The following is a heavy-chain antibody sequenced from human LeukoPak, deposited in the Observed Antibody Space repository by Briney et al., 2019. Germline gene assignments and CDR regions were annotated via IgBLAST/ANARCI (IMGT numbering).Heavy chain of an antibody. J-gene: IGHJ4*02. CDR3: AREDDSSGYYPIDY. D-gene: IGHD3-22*01. V-gene: IGHV1-3*01. Sequence: ASVKVSCKASGHTFTSYAMHWVRQAPGQRLEWMGWINAGNGNTKYSQKFQGRVTITRDTSASTAYMELSSLRSEDTAVYYCAREDDSSGYYPIDYWGQGTLVTVSS. CDR1: GHTFTSYA. CDR2: INAGNGNT.